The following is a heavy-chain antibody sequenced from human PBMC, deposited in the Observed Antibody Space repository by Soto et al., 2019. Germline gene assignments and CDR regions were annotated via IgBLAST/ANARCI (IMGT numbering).Heavy chain of an antibody. V-gene: IGHV1-3*01. CDR1: GYTFTSYA. D-gene: IGHD6-6*01. J-gene: IGHJ4*02. CDR2: INAGNGNT. Sequence: GASVKVSCKASGYTFTSYAMHWVRQAPGQGLEWMGWINAGNGNTKYSQKFQGRVTITRDTSASTAYMELSSLRSEDTAVYYCAGDWADGGSSFDYWGQGTLVTVSS. CDR3: AGDWADGGSSFDY.